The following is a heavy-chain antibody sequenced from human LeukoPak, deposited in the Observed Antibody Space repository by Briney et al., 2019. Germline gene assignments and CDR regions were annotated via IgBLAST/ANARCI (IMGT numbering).Heavy chain of an antibody. CDR2: INSDGSST. D-gene: IGHD5-24*01. V-gene: IGHV3-74*01. CDR1: GFTSSSYW. Sequence: GGSLRLSCAASGFTSSSYWMHWVRQAPGKGLVWVSRINSDGSSTSYADSVKGRFTISRDNAKNTLYLQMNSLRAEDTAVYYCAIDPSSRDGEPYYYYYMDVWGKGTTVTISS. J-gene: IGHJ6*03. CDR3: AIDPSSRDGEPYYYYYMDV.